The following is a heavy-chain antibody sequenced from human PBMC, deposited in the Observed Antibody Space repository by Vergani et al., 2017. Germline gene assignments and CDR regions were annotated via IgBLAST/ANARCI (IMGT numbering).Heavy chain of an antibody. J-gene: IGHJ6*02. CDR2: ISSSMSTI. Sequence: EVQLVESGGGLVQPGGSLRLSCAASGFTFRSYSMNWVRQAPGKGLEWVSYISSSMSTISYADFVKGRFTISRDNAKNSLYLQMNSLRAEDPAVYYCARSRTRGVVVGARYGMDVWGQGTTVTVSS. CDR1: GFTFRSYS. CDR3: ARSRTRGVVVGARYGMDV. V-gene: IGHV3-48*01. D-gene: IGHD2-15*01.